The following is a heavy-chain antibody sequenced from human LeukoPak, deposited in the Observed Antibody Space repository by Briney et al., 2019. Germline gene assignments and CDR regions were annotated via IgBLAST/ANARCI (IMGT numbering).Heavy chain of an antibody. CDR3: AKDLPSMVRGKGAFDY. Sequence: GGSLRLSCAVSGFTFSSYAMSWVRQAPWKGLEWVSAISGSGGSTYYADSVKGRFTISRDNSKNTLYLQMNSLRAEDTAVYYCAKDLPSMVRGKGAFDYWGQGTLVTVSS. CDR2: ISGSGGST. V-gene: IGHV3-23*01. CDR1: GFTFSSYA. J-gene: IGHJ4*02. D-gene: IGHD3-10*01.